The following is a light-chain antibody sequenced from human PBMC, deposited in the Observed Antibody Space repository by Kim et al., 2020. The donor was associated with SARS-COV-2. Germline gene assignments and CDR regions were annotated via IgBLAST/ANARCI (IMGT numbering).Light chain of an antibody. Sequence: SPGERATLSCRASQSVSTNLVWYQQKPGQAPRVIIYGASTRATGIPARFSGSGSGTEFTLTISSLQSEDFAVYYCQQYNNWPPWTFGQGTKVDIK. V-gene: IGKV3-15*01. CDR1: QSVSTN. CDR2: GAS. J-gene: IGKJ1*01. CDR3: QQYNNWPPWT.